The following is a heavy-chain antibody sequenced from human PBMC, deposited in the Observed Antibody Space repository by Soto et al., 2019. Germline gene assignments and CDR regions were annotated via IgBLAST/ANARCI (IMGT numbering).Heavy chain of an antibody. CDR3: ARVPLFSGNNGGNAFYYYCMDV. CDR2: IYYSGST. Sequence: QVQLQESGPGLVKPSQTLSLTCTVSGGSISSGDYYWSWIRQPPGKGLEWIGYIYYSGSTYYNPSLKSRVTISVDTTKNQFSLKLSSVTAAYTAVYYCARVPLFSGNNGGNAFYYYCMDVWGQGTTVTVSS. J-gene: IGHJ6*02. V-gene: IGHV4-30-4*01. D-gene: IGHD2-15*01. CDR1: GGSISSGDYY.